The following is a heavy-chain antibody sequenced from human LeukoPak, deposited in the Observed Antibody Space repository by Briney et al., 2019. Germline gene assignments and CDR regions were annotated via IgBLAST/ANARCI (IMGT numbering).Heavy chain of an antibody. J-gene: IGHJ4*02. V-gene: IGHV3-74*01. CDR2: ISTDGSQT. Sequence: QSGGSLRLSCEASGFTFSNYWMHWVRQAPGKGLMWVSQISTDGSQTFYADSVKGRFTISRDNAKNTLFLQVDSLRPEDTAVYYCVRSLRSADFWGQGTLVTVSS. CDR1: GFTFSNYW. CDR3: VRSLRSADF.